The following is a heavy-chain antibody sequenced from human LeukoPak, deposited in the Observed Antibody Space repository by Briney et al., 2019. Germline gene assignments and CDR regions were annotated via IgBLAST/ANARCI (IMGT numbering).Heavy chain of an antibody. CDR1: GYTFTSYD. CDR3: ARGQYYYDSSGYFRGFDY. V-gene: IGHV1-8*01. CDR2: MNPNSGNT. D-gene: IGHD3-22*01. J-gene: IGHJ4*02. Sequence: ASVKVSCKASGYTFTSYDINWVRQATGQGLEWMGWMNPNSGNTGYAQKFQGRVTMTRNTSISTAYMELSSLRSEDTAVYYCARGQYYYDSSGYFRGFDYWGQGTLVTVSS.